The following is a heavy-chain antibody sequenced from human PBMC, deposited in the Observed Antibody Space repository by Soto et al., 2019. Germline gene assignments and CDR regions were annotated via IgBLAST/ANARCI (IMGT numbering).Heavy chain of an antibody. J-gene: IGHJ4*02. CDR3: ARTGDGHHDFLDY. D-gene: IGHD1-1*01. CDR2: INQDGNED. CDR1: GFTFSSYL. V-gene: IGHV3-7*01. Sequence: LRLSCAASGFTFSSYLMNWVRQAPVKGLEWVANINQDGNEDNLLDSVKGRFTISRDNAKNSLFLQMNSLRVDDTAVYYCARTGDGHHDFLDYWGQGALVTVYS.